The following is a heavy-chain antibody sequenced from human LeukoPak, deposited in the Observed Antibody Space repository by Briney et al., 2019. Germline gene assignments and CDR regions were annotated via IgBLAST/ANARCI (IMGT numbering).Heavy chain of an antibody. J-gene: IGHJ4*02. V-gene: IGHV3-48*03. CDR2: ISSSGSTI. D-gene: IGHD6-19*01. CDR1: GFTFSSYE. CDR3: ARMYSSGWYWGYYFDY. Sequence: GGSLRLSCAASGFTFSSYEMNWVRQAPGKGLEWVSYISSSGSTIYYADSVKGRFTISRDNAKNSLYLQMNSLRAEDTAVYYCARMYSSGWYWGYYFDYWGQGTLVTVSS.